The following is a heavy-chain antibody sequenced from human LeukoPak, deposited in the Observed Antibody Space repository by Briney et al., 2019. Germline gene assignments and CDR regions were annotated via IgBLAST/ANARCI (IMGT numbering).Heavy chain of an antibody. CDR2: IYYTGST. J-gene: IGHJ5*02. CDR1: SGSLSPNY. D-gene: IGHD3-9*01. CDR3: ARGGTYNDILSFDP. V-gene: IGHV4-59*01. Sequence: SETLSLTCSVFSGSLSPNYWTWIRQSPGKGLEWIGQIYYTGSTYYNPSLKRRVTISVDTSRNQFSLNLTSVTAADTAVYYCARGGTYNDILSFDPWGQGTLVTVSS.